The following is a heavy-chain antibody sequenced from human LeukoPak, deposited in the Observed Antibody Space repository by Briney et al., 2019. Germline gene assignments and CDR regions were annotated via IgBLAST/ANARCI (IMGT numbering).Heavy chain of an antibody. CDR2: IYTSGIT. V-gene: IGHV4-4*07. D-gene: IGHD3-22*01. Sequence: PSETLSLTCTVSGGSISSYYWSWIRQPAGKGLEWIGRIYTSGITNYSPSLKSRVTMSVATSKNRFSLRLRSVTAADTAVYYCARAFNYYDSSGTRWYFDLWGRGTLVTVSS. J-gene: IGHJ2*01. CDR3: ARAFNYYDSSGTRWYFDL. CDR1: GGSISSYY.